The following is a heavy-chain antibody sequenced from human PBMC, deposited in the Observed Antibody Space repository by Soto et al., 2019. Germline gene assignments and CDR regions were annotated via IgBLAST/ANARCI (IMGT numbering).Heavy chain of an antibody. J-gene: IGHJ4*02. CDR2: IKSKTDGGTP. D-gene: IGHD3-22*01. Sequence: GGSLRLSCAASGFTFSNAWINWVRQAPRKGLEWVGRIKSKTDGGTPDYAAPVKGRFAISRDDSKNMVYLLINSLETEDTCIFYCTTDSYSSIIVVRFDYWGQGTLVTVSS. V-gene: IGHV3-15*07. CDR1: GFTFSNAW. CDR3: TTDSYSSIIVVRFDY.